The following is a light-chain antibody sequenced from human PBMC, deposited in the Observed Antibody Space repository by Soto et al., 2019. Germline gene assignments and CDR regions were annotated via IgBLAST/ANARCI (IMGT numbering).Light chain of an antibody. V-gene: IGLV1-47*01. J-gene: IGLJ3*02. Sequence: QSVLTQPPSASGTPGQRVTISCCGSSSNIGSNYVYWYQQLPGTAPKLLIYRNNQRPSGVPDRFSGSKSGTSASLAISGLRSEDEADYYCAAWDDSLSAPWVFGGGTKLTVL. CDR2: RNN. CDR1: SSNIGSNY. CDR3: AAWDDSLSAPWV.